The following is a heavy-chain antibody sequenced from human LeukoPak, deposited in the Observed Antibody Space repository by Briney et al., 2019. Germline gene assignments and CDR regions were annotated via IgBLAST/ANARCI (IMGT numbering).Heavy chain of an antibody. V-gene: IGHV1-2*02. D-gene: IGHD6-19*01. CDR2: INPNSGGT. J-gene: IGHJ4*02. CDR1: GYTFSSYG. CDR3: ARDRGIAVAGRDY. Sequence: DSVKVSCKASGYTFSSYGISWVRQAPGQGLEWMGWINPNSGGTNYAQKFQGRVTMTRDTSISTAYMELSRLRSDDTAVYYCARDRGIAVAGRDYWGQGTLVTVSS.